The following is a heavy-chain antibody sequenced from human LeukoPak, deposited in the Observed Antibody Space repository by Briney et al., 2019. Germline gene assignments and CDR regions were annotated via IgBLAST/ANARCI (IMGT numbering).Heavy chain of an antibody. J-gene: IGHJ6*02. Sequence: ASVKVSCKASGSTFTSYGISCVRQAPGQGPEWMGWISAYNGNTNYAQKLQGRVTMTTDTSTSTAYMELRSLRSDDTAVYYCARGAATGYYYYGMDVWGQGTTVTVSS. CDR2: ISAYNGNT. CDR3: ARGAATGYYYYGMDV. D-gene: IGHD3-10*01. CDR1: GSTFTSYG. V-gene: IGHV1-18*01.